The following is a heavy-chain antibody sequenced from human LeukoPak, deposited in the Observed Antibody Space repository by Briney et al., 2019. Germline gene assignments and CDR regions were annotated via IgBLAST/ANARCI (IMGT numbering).Heavy chain of an antibody. CDR3: ARRIARGYGINFYYMDV. Sequence: KSSETLSLTCTLSGDSINSYTYSSINSTTYYWGWIRQAPGKGLEWIGNIYYGGNTYYNPSLKNRLTISVDTSKNQFSLRLSPVTATDTAVYYCARRIARGYGINFYYMDVWGKGTTVTVSS. J-gene: IGHJ6*03. CDR2: IYYGGNT. D-gene: IGHD3-10*01. V-gene: IGHV4-39*01. CDR1: GDSINSYTYSSINSTTYY.